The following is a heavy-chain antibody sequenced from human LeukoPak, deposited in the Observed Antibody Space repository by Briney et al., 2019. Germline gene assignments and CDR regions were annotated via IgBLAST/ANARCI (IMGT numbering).Heavy chain of an antibody. Sequence: KPSETLSLTCTVSGGSISSYYWSWIRQPPGKGLEWIGEINHSGSTNYNPSLKSRVTISVDTSKNQFSLKLSSVTAADTAVYYCARQGDSLYYDILTGYHPANAFDIWGQGTMVTVSS. CDR2: INHSGST. D-gene: IGHD3-9*01. V-gene: IGHV4-34*01. CDR1: GGSISSYY. CDR3: ARQGDSLYYDILTGYHPANAFDI. J-gene: IGHJ3*02.